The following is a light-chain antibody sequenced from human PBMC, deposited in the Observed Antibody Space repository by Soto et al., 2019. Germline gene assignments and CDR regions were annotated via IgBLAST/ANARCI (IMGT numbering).Light chain of an antibody. CDR2: EVS. CDR1: SSDVGGYNY. J-gene: IGLJ1*01. Sequence: QSVLTQPPSASGSPGQSVTISCTGTSSDVGGYNYVSWYQQHPGKAPKLMIYEVSKRPSGVPARFSGSKSANTASLTVSGLQAEDEADYYCSSYAGSNNFGVFGTGTKLTVL. V-gene: IGLV2-8*01. CDR3: SSYAGSNNFGV.